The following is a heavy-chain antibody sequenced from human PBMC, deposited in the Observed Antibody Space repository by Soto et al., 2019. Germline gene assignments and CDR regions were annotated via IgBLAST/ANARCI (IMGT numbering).Heavy chain of an antibody. CDR2: ISGSGGST. CDR3: AKDRGIAMIVSDY. V-gene: IGHV3-23*01. D-gene: IGHD3-22*01. Sequence: PAGSLRLACASSVVPYIVYAMTGFRRSPGKGLEWVSAISGSGGSTYYADSVKGRFTISRDNSKNTLYLQMNSLRAEDTAGYYCAKDRGIAMIVSDYWGQGTLVPVA. CDR1: VVPYIVYA. J-gene: IGHJ4*02.